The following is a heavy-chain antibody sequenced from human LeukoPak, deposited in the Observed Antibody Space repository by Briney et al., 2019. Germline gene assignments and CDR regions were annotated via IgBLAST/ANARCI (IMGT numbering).Heavy chain of an antibody. CDR1: GYTLTELS. Sequence: ASVKVSCKVSGYTLTELSMHWVRQAPGKGLEWMGWINPNSGGTNYAQKFQGRVTMTRDTSISTAYMELSRLRSDDTAVYYCARPPALYRGDAFDIWGQGTMVTVSS. D-gene: IGHD2-15*01. V-gene: IGHV1-2*02. CDR3: ARPPALYRGDAFDI. J-gene: IGHJ3*02. CDR2: INPNSGGT.